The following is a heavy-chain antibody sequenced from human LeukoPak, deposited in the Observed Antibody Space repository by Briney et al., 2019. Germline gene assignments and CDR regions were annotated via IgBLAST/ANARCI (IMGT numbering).Heavy chain of an antibody. Sequence: PGGSLRLSCAASGFTFSSYSMNWVRQAPGKGLEWVSSISSSSSYIYYADSVKGRFTISRDNAKNSLYLQMNSLRAEDTAVYYCARNRAGMVRGVIDYWGQGTLVTVSS. V-gene: IGHV3-21*01. J-gene: IGHJ4*02. CDR1: GFTFSSYS. CDR3: ARNRAGMVRGVIDY. CDR2: ISSSSSYI. D-gene: IGHD3-10*01.